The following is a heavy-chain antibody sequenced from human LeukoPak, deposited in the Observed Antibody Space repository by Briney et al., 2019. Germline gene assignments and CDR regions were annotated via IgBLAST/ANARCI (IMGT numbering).Heavy chain of an antibody. CDR1: GGSINSDYW. V-gene: IGHV4-4*02. Sequence: SGTLSLTCAVSGGSINSDYWWTWVRQSPGKGLEWIGEIYHTGSVNYNLSLESRVTISRDRSKNQFSLMLRSVTAADTAVYYCARHDDFLSAYNYWGQGILVTVSS. CDR3: ARHDDFLSAYNY. D-gene: IGHD3-3*01. J-gene: IGHJ4*02. CDR2: IYHTGSV.